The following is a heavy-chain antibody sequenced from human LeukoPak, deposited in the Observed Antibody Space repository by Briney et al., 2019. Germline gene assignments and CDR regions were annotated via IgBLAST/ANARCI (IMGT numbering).Heavy chain of an antibody. CDR1: GYTFTGYY. D-gene: IGHD2/OR15-2a*01. J-gene: IGHJ4*02. Sequence: GASVKVSCKASGYTFTGYYIHWVRQAPGQGLEWMGWINPNSGDTNYAQKFQGRVTMTRDTSISTVYMEVSRLRSDDTAVYYCARDYCTSTTCYWDYWGQGTLVTVSS. CDR3: ARDYCTSTTCYWDY. CDR2: INPNSGDT. V-gene: IGHV1-2*02.